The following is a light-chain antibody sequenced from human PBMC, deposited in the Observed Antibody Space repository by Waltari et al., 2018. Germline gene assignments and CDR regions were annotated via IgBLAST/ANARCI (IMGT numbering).Light chain of an antibody. CDR1: QSVSSSY. Sequence: EIVLPQSPGALSLSPGARATLSCRASQSVSSSYLAWYQQKPGQAPRLLIYGASSRAPGLPDRFSGSGSGTDFTLTISRLEPEDFAVYYCQQYGSSSTFGQGTRLDIK. CDR2: GAS. CDR3: QQYGSSST. J-gene: IGKJ5*01. V-gene: IGKV3-20*01.